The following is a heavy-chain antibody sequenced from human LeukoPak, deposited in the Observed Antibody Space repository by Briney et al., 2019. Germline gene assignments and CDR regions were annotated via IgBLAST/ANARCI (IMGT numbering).Heavy chain of an antibody. D-gene: IGHD1-1*01. Sequence: ASVKVSCKASGYTFTGYYMHWVRQAPGQGLEWMGWINPNSGGTNYAQKFQGRVTMTRDTSISTAYMELSRLRSDDTAVYYCARGTNWNDAPADYWGQGTLVTVSS. V-gene: IGHV1-2*02. J-gene: IGHJ4*02. CDR2: INPNSGGT. CDR3: ARGTNWNDAPADY. CDR1: GYTFTGYY.